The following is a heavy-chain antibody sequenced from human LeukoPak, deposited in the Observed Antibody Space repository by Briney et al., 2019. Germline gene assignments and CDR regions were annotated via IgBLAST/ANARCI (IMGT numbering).Heavy chain of an antibody. CDR1: GFTVSSNY. CDR3: ATSGIAVAGTDDAFDI. D-gene: IGHD6-19*01. J-gene: IGHJ3*02. V-gene: IGHV3-66*01. CDR2: IYSGGST. Sequence: GGSLRLSCAASGFTVSSNYVSWVRQAPGKGLEWVSVIYSGGSTYYADSVKGRFTISRDNSKNTLYLQMNSLRAEDTAVYYCATSGIAVAGTDDAFDIWGQGTMVTVSS.